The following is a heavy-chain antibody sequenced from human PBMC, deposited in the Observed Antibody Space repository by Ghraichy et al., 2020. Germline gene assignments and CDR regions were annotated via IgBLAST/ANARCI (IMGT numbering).Heavy chain of an antibody. Sequence: GASLRLSCAASGFTFSSYAMRWVRQAPGKGLEWVSAISGTGVSTYYADSVKGRFTISRDNSKNTLYQQMNSLRAEETAVYYCATRPYYDILTGYGWLDFWVQRTLDTVSS. V-gene: IGHV3-23*01. CDR1: GFTFSSYA. CDR3: ATRPYYDILTGYGWLDF. CDR2: ISGTGVST. J-gene: IGHJ4*02. D-gene: IGHD3-9*01.